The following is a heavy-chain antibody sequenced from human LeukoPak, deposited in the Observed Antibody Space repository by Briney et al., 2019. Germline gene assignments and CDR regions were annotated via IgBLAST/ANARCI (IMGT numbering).Heavy chain of an antibody. V-gene: IGHV4-39*01. CDR3: AGTTDHRDAFDI. CDR1: GGSISSSSYY. CDR2: IYYSGST. Sequence: SETLSLTCTVSGGSISSSSYYWGWIRQPPGKGLEWIGSIYYSGSTYYNPSLKSRVTISVDTSKNQFSLKLSSVTAADTAVYYCAGTTDHRDAFDIWGQGTMVTVSS. J-gene: IGHJ3*02. D-gene: IGHD1-1*01.